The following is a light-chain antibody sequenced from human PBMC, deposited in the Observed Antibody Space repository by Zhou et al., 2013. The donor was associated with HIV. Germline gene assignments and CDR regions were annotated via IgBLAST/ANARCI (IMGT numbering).Light chain of an antibody. CDR1: QSLGSN. J-gene: IGKJ3*01. CDR2: GAS. CDR3: QQYGTSSPLAT. V-gene: IGKV3-20*01. Sequence: EIVMTQSPATLSVSPGERVTLSCRASQSLGSNLAWYQQKPGQAPRLLIYGASSRATGIPDRFSGSGSGTDFTLTIDRLDPDDFAVYFCQQYGTSSPLATFGPGTKVDV.